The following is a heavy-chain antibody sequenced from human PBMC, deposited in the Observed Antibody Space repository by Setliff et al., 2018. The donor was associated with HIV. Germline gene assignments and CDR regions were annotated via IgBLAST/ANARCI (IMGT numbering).Heavy chain of an antibody. CDR1: GFTFSTYS. V-gene: IGHV3-48*04. CDR3: AKDESTDWRTFDF. Sequence: GGSLRLSCAASGFTFSTYSMNWVRQAPGKGLEWLAFISGTSSTIYYADSVRGRFTISRDNAKSSLYLQINSLRANDTAIYYCAKDESTDWRTFDFWGQGTMVTVSS. J-gene: IGHJ3*01. D-gene: IGHD3-9*01. CDR2: ISGTSSTI.